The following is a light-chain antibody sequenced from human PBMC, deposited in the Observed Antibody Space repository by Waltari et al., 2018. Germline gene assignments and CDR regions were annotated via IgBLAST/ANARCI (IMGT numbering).Light chain of an antibody. CDR1: QSLLHSNGYNY. CDR2: LGS. V-gene: IGKV2-28*01. J-gene: IGKJ1*01. CDR3: MQARQTPWT. Sequence: DIVMTQSPLSLPVTPGEPASISCRSSQSLLHSNGYNYLDWYLQKPGQSPQLLIYLGSNRASGVPDRFSGSGSGTECTLKITRVEAEDVGIYYCMQARQTPWTFGQGTKVEI.